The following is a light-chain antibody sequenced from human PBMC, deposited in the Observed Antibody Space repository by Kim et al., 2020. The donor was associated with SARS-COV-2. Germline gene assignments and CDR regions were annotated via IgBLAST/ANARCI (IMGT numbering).Light chain of an antibody. CDR1: QSVSTN. CDR3: QHYNNFRT. J-gene: IGKJ1*01. CDR2: GTS. Sequence: EIVMTQSPATLSVSPGEKATLSCRASQSVSTNVAWYQQKPGQAPRLLMYGTSIRATGIPGRFSGSGSGTEFTLTISSLQSEDFAVYYCQHYNNFRTFGQGTKVDIK. V-gene: IGKV3-15*01.